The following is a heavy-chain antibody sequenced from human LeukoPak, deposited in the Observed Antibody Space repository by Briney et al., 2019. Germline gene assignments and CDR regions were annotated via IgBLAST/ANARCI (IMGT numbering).Heavy chain of an antibody. V-gene: IGHV4-30-4*01. Sequence: SETLSFTCTVSGGSISSGDYYWSWIRQPPGKGLEWIGYIYYSGSTYYNPSLKSRLTISGDTSKNQFSLRLSSVTAADTAVYYCARGTWSSSIDYWGQGTLVTVSS. J-gene: IGHJ4*02. CDR2: IYYSGST. D-gene: IGHD6-6*01. CDR1: GGSISSGDYY. CDR3: ARGTWSSSIDY.